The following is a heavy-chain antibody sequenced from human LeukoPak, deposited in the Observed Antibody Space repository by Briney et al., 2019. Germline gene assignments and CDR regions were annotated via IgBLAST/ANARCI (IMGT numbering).Heavy chain of an antibody. CDR1: GGSISSYY. J-gene: IGHJ4*02. CDR3: ASSSSSWYPPDY. CDR2: IYTSGST. D-gene: IGHD6-13*01. V-gene: IGHV4-4*07. Sequence: SENLSLTCTVSGGSISSYYWSWIRQPAGKGLEWIGRIYTSGSTNYNPSLKSRVTMSVDTSKNQFSLKLSSVTAADTAVYYCASSSSSWYPPDYWGQGTLVTVSS.